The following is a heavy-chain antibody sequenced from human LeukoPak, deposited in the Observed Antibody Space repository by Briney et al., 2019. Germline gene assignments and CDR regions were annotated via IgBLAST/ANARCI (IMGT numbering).Heavy chain of an antibody. J-gene: IGHJ6*04. CDR2: ISYDGSDK. CDR3: AKPPDNYYYYYGMDV. V-gene: IGHV3-30*18. Sequence: PGGSLRLSCAASGFTFSSYGMHWVRQAPGKGLEWVAVISYDGSDKYYADSVKGRFTISRDNSKNTLYLQMNSLRAGDTAVYYCAKPPDNYYYYYGMDVWGKGTTVTVSS. CDR1: GFTFSSYG.